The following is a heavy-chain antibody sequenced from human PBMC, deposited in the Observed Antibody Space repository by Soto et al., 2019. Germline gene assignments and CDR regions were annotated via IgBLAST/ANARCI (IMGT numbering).Heavy chain of an antibody. V-gene: IGHV4-34*01. CDR1: GGSFSGYY. CDR2: INHSGST. Sequence: TSETLSLTCAVYGGSFSGYYWSWIRQPPGKGLEWIGEINHSGSTNYNPSLKSRVNISVDTSKNQFSLKLRSVTAADTAVYYCARGIVVVPAAMPWFDPWGQGTLVTVSS. J-gene: IGHJ5*02. CDR3: ARGIVVVPAAMPWFDP. D-gene: IGHD2-2*01.